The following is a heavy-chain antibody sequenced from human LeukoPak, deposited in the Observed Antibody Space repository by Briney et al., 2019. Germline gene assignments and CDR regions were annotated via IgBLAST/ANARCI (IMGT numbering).Heavy chain of an antibody. D-gene: IGHD6-25*01. J-gene: IGHJ2*01. Sequence: GGSLRLSCAVSGFTFSSNAMSWVRQAPGQGLEWVSVIYSAGSTYYADSVKGRFTISRDNSTNTVHLQMNSLRTEDTAVYYCARDGGTYWYFDLWGRGSLVTVSS. CDR3: ARDGGTYWYFDL. CDR2: IYSAGST. CDR1: GFTFSSNA. V-gene: IGHV3-66*01.